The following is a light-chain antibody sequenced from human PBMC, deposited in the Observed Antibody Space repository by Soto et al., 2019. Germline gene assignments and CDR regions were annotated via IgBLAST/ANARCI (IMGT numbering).Light chain of an antibody. CDR3: SSYTSSSHVV. J-gene: IGLJ2*01. V-gene: IGLV2-14*01. CDR2: EVS. CDR1: SSDVGGYNY. Sequence: QSALTQPASVSGSPGKSITISCTGTSSDVGGYNYVSWYQQHPGKAPKLMIYEVSNRPSGVSNRFSGSKSGNTASLTISGLQAEDEADYYCSSYTSSSHVVFGGGTKLTVL.